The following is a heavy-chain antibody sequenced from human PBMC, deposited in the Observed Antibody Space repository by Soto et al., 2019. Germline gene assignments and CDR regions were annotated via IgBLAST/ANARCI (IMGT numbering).Heavy chain of an antibody. D-gene: IGHD2-2*01. J-gene: IGHJ4*02. CDR1: GYTFTSYD. Sequence: GASVKVSCKASGYTFTSYDINWVRQATGQGLEWMGWMNPNSGNTGYAQKIQGRVTMTRNTSISTAYMELSSLRSEDTAVYYCARGYCSSTSCYAGEFDYWGQGTLVTVSS. CDR2: MNPNSGNT. V-gene: IGHV1-8*01. CDR3: ARGYCSSTSCYAGEFDY.